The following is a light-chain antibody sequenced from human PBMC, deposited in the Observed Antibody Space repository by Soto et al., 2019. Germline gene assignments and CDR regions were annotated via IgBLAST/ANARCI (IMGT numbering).Light chain of an antibody. CDR1: QSISSY. V-gene: IGKV3-11*01. Sequence: IVLTQSPATLSLSPGARATLSCRASQSISSYLAWYQQNPGQAPRLLIYDASNRATGIPARFSGSGSGTDFTLTISSLEPEDFAVYYCQQRSNWPWTFGQGTKVDIK. CDR2: DAS. J-gene: IGKJ1*01. CDR3: QQRSNWPWT.